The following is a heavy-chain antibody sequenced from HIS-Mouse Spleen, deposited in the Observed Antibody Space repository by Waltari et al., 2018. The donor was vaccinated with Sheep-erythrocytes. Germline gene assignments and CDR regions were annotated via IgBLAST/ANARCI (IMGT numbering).Heavy chain of an antibody. Sequence: EVQLVQSGAEVKKPGESLTTSCKVSGYSFTSYWNGWVRQMPGNGLEVMGIIYPGDSDTRYSPSFQGQVTISADKSISTAYLQWSSLKASDTAMYYCARSIVGATRNFDYWGQGTLVTVSS. CDR2: IYPGDSDT. CDR3: ARSIVGATRNFDY. CDR1: GYSFTSYW. D-gene: IGHD1-26*01. J-gene: IGHJ4*02. V-gene: IGHV5-51*03.